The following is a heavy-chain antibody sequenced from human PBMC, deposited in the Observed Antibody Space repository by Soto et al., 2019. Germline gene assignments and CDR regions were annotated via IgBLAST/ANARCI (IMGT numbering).Heavy chain of an antibody. V-gene: IGHV1-69*01. D-gene: IGHD2-2*01. CDR3: ARVGSCLSSSCLYYGMDV. CDR1: GGDFKNFI. Sequence: VQLVQSGAEVRKPGSSVKVSCKASGGDFKNFIIAWVRQAPGHRLEWMGGVIPIFGTPNFVQKFQDRVTITADEATSTTYMELRSLRSEHTAVYYCARVGSCLSSSCLYYGMDVWGQGTTVIVSS. CDR2: VIPIFGTP. J-gene: IGHJ6*02.